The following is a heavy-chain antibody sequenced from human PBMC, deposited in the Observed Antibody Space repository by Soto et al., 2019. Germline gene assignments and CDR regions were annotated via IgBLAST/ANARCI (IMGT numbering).Heavy chain of an antibody. J-gene: IGHJ2*01. CDR2: ISSSSSYI. V-gene: IGHV3-21*01. CDR3: ARQKDSFSWYFDL. CDR1: GFTFSSYS. D-gene: IGHD2-15*01. Sequence: EVQLVESGGGLVKPGGSLRLSCAASGFTFSSYSMNWVRQAPGKGLEWVSSISSSSSYIYYADSVKGRFTISRDNAKNSLYLQMNSLRAEDTAVYYCARQKDSFSWYFDLWGRGTLVTVSS.